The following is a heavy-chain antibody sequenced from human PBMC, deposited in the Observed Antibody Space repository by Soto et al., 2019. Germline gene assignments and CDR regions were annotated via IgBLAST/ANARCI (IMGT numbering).Heavy chain of an antibody. CDR1: GYTFTGYY. J-gene: IGHJ3*02. Sequence: ASVKVSCKASGYTFTGYYMHWVRQAPGQRLEWMGWINAGNGNTKYSQKFQGRVTITRDTSASTAYMELSSLRSEDTAVYYCARVRYSYGSMDAFDIWGQGTMVTVSS. V-gene: IGHV1-3*01. CDR3: ARVRYSYGSMDAFDI. D-gene: IGHD5-18*01. CDR2: INAGNGNT.